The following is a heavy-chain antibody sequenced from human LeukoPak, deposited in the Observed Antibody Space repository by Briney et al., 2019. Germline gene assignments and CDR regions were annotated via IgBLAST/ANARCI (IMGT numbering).Heavy chain of an antibody. CDR1: GCTFSSYA. D-gene: IGHD3-22*01. CDR2: ISGSGGST. CDR3: AKIPYDSSGYYFDY. J-gene: IGHJ4*02. Sequence: GMSLRLSGGASGCTFSSYAMSCVRQAPGKGLEWVSAISGSGGSTYYADSVKGRFTISRDNSKNTLYLQMNSLRAEDTAVYYCAKIPYDSSGYYFDYWGQGTLVTVSS. V-gene: IGHV3-23*01.